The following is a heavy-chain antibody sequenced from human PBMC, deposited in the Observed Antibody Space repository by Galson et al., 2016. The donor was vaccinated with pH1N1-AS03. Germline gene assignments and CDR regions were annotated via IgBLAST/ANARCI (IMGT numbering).Heavy chain of an antibody. CDR3: ARGLGGYNGYALDY. CDR2: ISSDGSSI. J-gene: IGHJ4*02. Sequence: SLRLSCAASGFTFSNKWMHWVRHTPGKGLVWVSRISSDGSSISYADSVKGRFTISRDNAMNTLYLQMNSLRAEDTGVYYCARGLGGYNGYALDYWGQGTLVTVSS. CDR1: GFTFSNKW. D-gene: IGHD5-12*01. V-gene: IGHV3-74*01.